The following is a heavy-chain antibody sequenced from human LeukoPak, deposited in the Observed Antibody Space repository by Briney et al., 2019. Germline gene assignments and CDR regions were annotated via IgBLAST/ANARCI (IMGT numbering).Heavy chain of an antibody. CDR3: ASRDTAMVMAPDAFDI. J-gene: IGHJ3*02. D-gene: IGHD5-18*01. Sequence: SETLSLTCAVYGGSFSGYYWSWIRQPPGKGLEWIGEINHSGSTNYNPSLKSRVTISVDTSKNQFSLKVSSVTAADTDVYYCASRDTAMVMAPDAFDIWGQGTMVTVSS. V-gene: IGHV4-34*01. CDR1: GGSFSGYY. CDR2: INHSGST.